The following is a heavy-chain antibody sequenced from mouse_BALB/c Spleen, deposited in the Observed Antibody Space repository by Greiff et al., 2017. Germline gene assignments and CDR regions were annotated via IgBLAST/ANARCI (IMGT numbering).Heavy chain of an antibody. CDR2: ISDGGSYT. CDR1: GFTFSDYY. CDR3: ARDPYYYGSSYYAMDY. Sequence: EVQLVESGGGLVQPGGSLKLSCAASGFTFSDYYMYWVRQTPEKRLEWVATISDGGSYTYYPDSVKGRFTISRDNAKNNLYLQMSSLKSEDTAMYYCARDPYYYGSSYYAMDYWGQGTSVTVSS. V-gene: IGHV5-4*02. D-gene: IGHD1-1*01. J-gene: IGHJ4*01.